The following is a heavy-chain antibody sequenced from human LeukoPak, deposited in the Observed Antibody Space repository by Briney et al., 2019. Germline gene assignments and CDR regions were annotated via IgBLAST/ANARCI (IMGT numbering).Heavy chain of an antibody. D-gene: IGHD3/OR15-3a*01. V-gene: IGHV4-39*01. CDR3: ARQLWFLDYYFDY. J-gene: IGHJ4*02. CDR1: GGSISSSSYY. CDR2: IYYSGST. Sequence: TSETLSLTCTVSGGSISSSSYYWGWIRQPPGKGLEWIGSIYYSGSTYYNPSLKSRVTISVDTSKNQFSLKLSSVTAADTAVYYCARQLWFLDYYFDYWGQGTLVTVSS.